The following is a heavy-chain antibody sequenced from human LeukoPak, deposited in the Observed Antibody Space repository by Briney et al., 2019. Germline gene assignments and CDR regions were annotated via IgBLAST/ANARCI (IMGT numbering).Heavy chain of an antibody. CDR1: GFTFSSYA. Sequence: PGGSLRLSCAASGFTFSSYAINWVRQAPGKGLEWVSTISGSGANTYYADSVKGRFTISRDNSKNTLFLQMNSLRDEDTALYYCAKDRGIAPELYYFDYWGQGTLVTVSS. J-gene: IGHJ4*02. D-gene: IGHD6-13*01. CDR3: AKDRGIAPELYYFDY. CDR2: ISGSGANT. V-gene: IGHV3-23*01.